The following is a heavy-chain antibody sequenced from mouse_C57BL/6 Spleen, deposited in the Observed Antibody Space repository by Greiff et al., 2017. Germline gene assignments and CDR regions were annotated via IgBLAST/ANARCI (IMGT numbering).Heavy chain of an antibody. CDR1: GFSLTSYG. V-gene: IGHV2-2*01. J-gene: IGHJ4*01. CDR3: ARRGDYAMDY. Sequence: QVQLQQSGPGLVQPSQSLSITCTVSGFSLTSYGVHWVRQSPGKGLEWLGVIWSGGSTDYNAAFISSRSISKDNSKSQVFVKMNSLQADDTAIYYCARRGDYAMDYWGQGTSVTVSS. CDR2: IWSGGST.